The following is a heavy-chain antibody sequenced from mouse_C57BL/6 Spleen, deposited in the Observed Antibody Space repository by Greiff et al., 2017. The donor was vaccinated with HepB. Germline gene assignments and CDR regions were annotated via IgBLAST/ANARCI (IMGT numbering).Heavy chain of an antibody. V-gene: IGHV14-4*01. Sequence: EVQLQQSGAELVRPGASVKLSCTASGFNIKDDYMHWVKQRPEQGLEWIGWIDPENGDTEYASKFQGKATITAEKSSNTAYLQLSSLTSEDTAVYYCTFYYYCSSSWYFDVWGTGTTVTVSS. CDR1: GFNIKDDY. CDR2: IDPENGDT. D-gene: IGHD1-1*01. J-gene: IGHJ1*03. CDR3: TFYYYCSSSWYFDV.